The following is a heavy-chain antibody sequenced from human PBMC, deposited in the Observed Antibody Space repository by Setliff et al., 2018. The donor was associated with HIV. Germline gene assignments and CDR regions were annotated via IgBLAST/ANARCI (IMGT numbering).Heavy chain of an antibody. J-gene: IGHJ4*02. Sequence: ASVKVSCKASGYPFTSYYVEWVRQAPGQGLEWMGIINPSGGTTEYAQRFQGRVAMTRDTSTSTVYMELRSLRSEDTAVYYCARGYDSFRHGGDYWGQGTLVTVSS. CDR2: INPSGGTT. D-gene: IGHD3-22*01. CDR1: GYPFTSYY. V-gene: IGHV1-46*01. CDR3: ARGYDSFRHGGDY.